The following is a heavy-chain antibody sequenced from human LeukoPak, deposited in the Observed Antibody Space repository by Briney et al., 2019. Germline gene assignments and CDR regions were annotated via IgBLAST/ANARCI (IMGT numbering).Heavy chain of an antibody. CDR1: GFTFSSYG. CDR3: AKVPAPNYDFWSGYYTGPYY. V-gene: IGHV3-30*02. Sequence: GSLRLSCAASGFTFSSYGMHWVRQAPGKGLEWVAFIRYDGSNKYYADSVKGRFTISRDNSKNTLYLQMNSLRAEDTAVYYCAKVPAPNYDFWSGYYTGPYYWGQGTLVTVSS. D-gene: IGHD3-3*01. J-gene: IGHJ4*02. CDR2: IRYDGSNK.